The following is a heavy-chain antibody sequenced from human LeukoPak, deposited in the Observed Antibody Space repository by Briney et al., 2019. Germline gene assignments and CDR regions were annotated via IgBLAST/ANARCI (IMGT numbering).Heavy chain of an antibody. CDR3: ARAYDNSEKSLHYFDY. Sequence: GGSLRLSCAASGFTFGSYAMSWVRQAPGKGLEWVSGISGSGGSTYYADSVKGRFTISRDNSKNTLYLQMNSLRAEDTAVYYCARAYDNSEKSLHYFDYWGQGTLVTVSS. CDR1: GFTFGSYA. CDR2: ISGSGGST. D-gene: IGHD3-22*01. J-gene: IGHJ4*02. V-gene: IGHV3-23*01.